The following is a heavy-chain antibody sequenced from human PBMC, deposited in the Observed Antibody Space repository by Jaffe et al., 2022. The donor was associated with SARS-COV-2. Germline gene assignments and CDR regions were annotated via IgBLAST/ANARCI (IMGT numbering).Heavy chain of an antibody. Sequence: QVRLVESGGGLVTPGGSLRLSCAASGFSFRYYYMTWIRQPPGKGLEWLAYISSSGSTIYYADSVKGRFTVSRDNAKSLMFLQMSSLRVEDTAIYYCTTREVSCGDDCYWGLDHWGQGTLVAVSS. V-gene: IGHV3-11*01. CDR3: TTREVSCGDDCYWGLDH. CDR2: ISSSGSTI. D-gene: IGHD2-21*02. J-gene: IGHJ4*02. CDR1: GFSFRYYY.